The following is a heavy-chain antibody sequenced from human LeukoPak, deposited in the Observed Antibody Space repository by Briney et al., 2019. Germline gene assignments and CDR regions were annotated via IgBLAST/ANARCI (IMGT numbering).Heavy chain of an antibody. J-gene: IGHJ4*02. CDR1: GGSITSYY. CDR3: ARENGYRYDY. D-gene: IGHD5-18*01. CDR2: IYYSGST. Sequence: SETLTLTCTVSGGSITSYYWTWIRQPPGKGLEWIGSIYYSGSTNYNPSLKSRVTISVDTSKNQFSLKLSSVTAADTALYYCARENGYRYDYWGQGTLVTVSS. V-gene: IGHV4-59*01.